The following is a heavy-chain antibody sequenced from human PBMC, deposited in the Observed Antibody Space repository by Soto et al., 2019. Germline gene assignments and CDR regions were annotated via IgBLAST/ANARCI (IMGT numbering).Heavy chain of an antibody. Sequence: EVQLFESGGGLVQPWVSLRRSGAASGFTFSSYALSWVRQAPGTGMEWVSAISGSGGSPYYADSVKGRFTISRDNSKNKRYPQINSRRAADTAVYYFEKDRRYDGAFDIWGQGTMLTVSS. D-gene: IGHD3-3*01. CDR1: GFTFSSYA. V-gene: IGHV3-23*01. CDR2: ISGSGGSP. CDR3: EKDRRYDGAFDI. J-gene: IGHJ3*02.